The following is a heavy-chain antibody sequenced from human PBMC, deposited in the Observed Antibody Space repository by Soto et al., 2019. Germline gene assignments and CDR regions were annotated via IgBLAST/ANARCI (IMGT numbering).Heavy chain of an antibody. J-gene: IGHJ6*02. Sequence: ASVKVSCRASGYTFTGYYMHWVRQAPGQGLVWMGWINPNSGGTNYAEEFQGWGTMIRGESISTAYMELSRLRSDDTAAEYCGRDQDTADRTPQPYNYYGMDVWGQGTTVTVPS. V-gene: IGHV1-2*04. CDR3: GRDQDTADRTPQPYNYYGMDV. CDR1: GYTFTGYY. D-gene: IGHD5-18*01. CDR2: INPNSGGT.